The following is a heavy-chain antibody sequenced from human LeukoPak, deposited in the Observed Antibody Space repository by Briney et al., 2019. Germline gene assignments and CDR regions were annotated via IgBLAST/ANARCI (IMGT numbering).Heavy chain of an antibody. V-gene: IGHV4-61*01. CDR1: GGSISSGSYY. CDR2: IYYSGST. D-gene: IGHD5-24*01. J-gene: IGHJ4*02. Sequence: PSQTLSLTCTVSGGSISSGSYYWSWIRQPPGKGLEWIGYIYYSGSTNYNPSLKSRVTISVDTSKNQFSLKLSSVTAADTAVYYCAREGRDGYNSYYFDYWGQGTLVTVSS. CDR3: AREGRDGYNSYYFDY.